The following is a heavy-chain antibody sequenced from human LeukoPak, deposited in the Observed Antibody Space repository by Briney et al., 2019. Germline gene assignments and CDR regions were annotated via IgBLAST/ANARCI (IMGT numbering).Heavy chain of an antibody. V-gene: IGHV3-23*01. CDR1: GFTFSSYA. Sequence: PGGSLRLSCAASGFTFSSYAMSWVRQAPGKGLEWVSAISGSGGSTYYADSVEGRFTISRDNSKNTLYLQMNSLGDDDTAVCYCAKGNCSDVGFDYWGQGTLVTVSS. D-gene: IGHD1-1*01. J-gene: IGHJ4*02. CDR2: ISGSGGST. CDR3: AKGNCSDVGFDY.